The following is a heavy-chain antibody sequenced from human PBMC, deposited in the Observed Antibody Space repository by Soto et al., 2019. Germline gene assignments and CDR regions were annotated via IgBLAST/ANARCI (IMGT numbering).Heavy chain of an antibody. Sequence: PSETLSLTCTVSGGSIISGGYSWSWIRQPPGKGLEWIGYIYHSGSTYYNPSLKSRVTISVDRSKNQFSLKLSSVTAADTAVYYCARGPPFLPWGQGTLVTVSS. CDR2: IYHSGST. CDR3: ARGPPFLP. D-gene: IGHD3-3*02. CDR1: GGSIISGGYS. V-gene: IGHV4-30-2*01. J-gene: IGHJ5*02.